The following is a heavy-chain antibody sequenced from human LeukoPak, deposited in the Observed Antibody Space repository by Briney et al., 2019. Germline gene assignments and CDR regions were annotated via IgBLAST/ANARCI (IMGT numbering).Heavy chain of an antibody. CDR3: TTGATSNRNY. D-gene: IGHD6-6*01. V-gene: IGHV3-15*01. J-gene: IGHJ4*02. Sequence: GGSLRLSCAASGFIFSNAWMGWVRQVPGKGLEWIGRVKSKTDGGTIDYTAPAKGRFTISRDDSISTLYLQLSSLTTEDTAVYYCTTGATSNRNYWGQGTLVTVSS. CDR2: VKSKTDGGTI. CDR1: GFIFSNAW.